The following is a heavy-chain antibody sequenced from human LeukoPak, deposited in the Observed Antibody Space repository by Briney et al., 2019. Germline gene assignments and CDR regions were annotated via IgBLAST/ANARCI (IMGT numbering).Heavy chain of an antibody. D-gene: IGHD3-16*01. CDR3: AKEFSGDYVWGTPSYYYYGMDV. J-gene: IGHJ6*02. CDR2: ISYDGSNK. Sequence: PGGSLRLSCAASGFTFSSYGMHWVRQAPGKGLEWVAVISYDGSNKYYADSVKGRFTISRDNSKNTLYLQMNSLRAEDTAVYYCAKEFSGDYVWGTPSYYYYGMDVWGQGTTVTVSS. V-gene: IGHV3-30*18. CDR1: GFTFSSYG.